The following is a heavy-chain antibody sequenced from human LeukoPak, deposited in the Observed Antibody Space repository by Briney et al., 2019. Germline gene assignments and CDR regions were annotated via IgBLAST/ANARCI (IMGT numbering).Heavy chain of an antibody. D-gene: IGHD3-22*01. CDR1: GFTFSSYE. V-gene: IGHV3-48*03. J-gene: IGHJ4*02. CDR3: ARAENGPPHYDSSGYVSY. Sequence: GGSLRLSCAASGFTFSSYEMNWVRQAPGKGLEWVSYISSSGSTIYCADSVKGRFTISRDNAKNSLYLQMNSLRAEDTAVYYCARAENGPPHYDSSGYVSYWGQGTLVTVSS. CDR2: ISSSGSTI.